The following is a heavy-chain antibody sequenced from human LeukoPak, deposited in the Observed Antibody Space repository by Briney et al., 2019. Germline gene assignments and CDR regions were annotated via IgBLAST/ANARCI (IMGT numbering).Heavy chain of an antibody. J-gene: IGHJ4*02. Sequence: GGSLRLSCAASGLTFSSYEMNWVRQAPGKGLEWVSYISSSGSTIYYADSVKGRFAISRDNAKNSLYLQMNSLRAEDTAVYYCARGYYDSSGYYQRGQGVFDYWGQGTLVTVSS. CDR2: ISSSGSTI. D-gene: IGHD3-22*01. CDR3: ARGYYDSSGYYQRGQGVFDY. CDR1: GLTFSSYE. V-gene: IGHV3-48*03.